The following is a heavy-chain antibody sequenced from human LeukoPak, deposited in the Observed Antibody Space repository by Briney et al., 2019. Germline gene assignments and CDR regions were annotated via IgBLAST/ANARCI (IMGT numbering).Heavy chain of an antibody. D-gene: IGHD6-19*01. Sequence: GGSLRLSCAASGFTFSDYYMSWIRQAPGKGLEWVSYISSSGSTIYYADSVKGRFTISRDNAKNSLYLQMNSLRAEDTAVYYCARDTAVAGTGLTSGYFDYWGQGTLVTVSS. CDR3: ARDTAVAGTGLTSGYFDY. CDR1: GFTFSDYY. CDR2: ISSSGSTI. J-gene: IGHJ4*02. V-gene: IGHV3-11*04.